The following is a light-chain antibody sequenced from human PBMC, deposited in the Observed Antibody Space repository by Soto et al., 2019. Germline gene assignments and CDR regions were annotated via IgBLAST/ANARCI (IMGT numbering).Light chain of an antibody. Sequence: DIQMTQSPSSLSASVGDRITITCRASQSISSFLQWYQQKPGKAPKLLIYSASSLQSGVPSRFSGSGSGTEFTLIINNLQPEDSATYYCQQSYSSPPITFGQGTRLEIK. V-gene: IGKV1-39*01. CDR3: QQSYSSPPIT. J-gene: IGKJ5*01. CDR1: QSISSF. CDR2: SAS.